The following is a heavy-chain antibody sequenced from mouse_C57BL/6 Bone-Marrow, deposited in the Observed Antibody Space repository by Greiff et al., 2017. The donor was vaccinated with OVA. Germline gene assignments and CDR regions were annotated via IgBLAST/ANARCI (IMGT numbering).Heavy chain of an antibody. CDR2: IDPEDGDT. Sequence: EVQLQESGAELVRPGASVKLSCTASGFNIKDYYMHWVKQRPEQGLEWIGRIDPEDGDTEYAPKFQGKATMTADTSFNTAYLQLSSLTSEDTAVYYCTPLYWLRRRGNFDYWGQGTTLTVSS. V-gene: IGHV14-1*01. CDR3: TPLYWLRRRGNFDY. CDR1: GFNIKDYY. J-gene: IGHJ2*01. D-gene: IGHD2-2*01.